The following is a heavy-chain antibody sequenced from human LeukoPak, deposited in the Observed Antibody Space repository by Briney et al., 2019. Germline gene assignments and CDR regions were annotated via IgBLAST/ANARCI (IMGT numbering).Heavy chain of an antibody. D-gene: IGHD6-19*01. CDR2: IYYSGST. Sequence: SGTLSLTCTVSGGSISSSSYYWGWIRQPPGKGLEWIGSIYYSGSTYYNPSLKSRVTISVDTSKNQFSLKLSSVTAADTAVYYCARREPIAVAGGSFDYWGQGTLVTVSS. CDR1: GGSISSSSYY. V-gene: IGHV4-39*01. J-gene: IGHJ4*02. CDR3: ARREPIAVAGGSFDY.